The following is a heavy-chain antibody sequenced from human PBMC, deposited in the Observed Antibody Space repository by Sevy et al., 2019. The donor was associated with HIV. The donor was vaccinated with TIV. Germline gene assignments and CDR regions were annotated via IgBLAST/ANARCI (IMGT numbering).Heavy chain of an antibody. D-gene: IGHD3-3*01. J-gene: IGHJ4*02. CDR1: GFTFSDSW. CDR2: INQDGNEK. CDR3: ATFSVGY. V-gene: IGHV3-7*01. Sequence: GGSLRLSCAASGFTFSDSWMHWVRQAPGKGLEWVANINQDGNEKYYVDSVKGRFIISRDNAKNSLYLQMNSVRDDDTAVYYCATFSVGYWGQGTLVTVSS.